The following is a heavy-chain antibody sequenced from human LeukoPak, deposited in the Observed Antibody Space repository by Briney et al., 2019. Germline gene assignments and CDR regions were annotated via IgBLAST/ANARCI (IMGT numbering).Heavy chain of an antibody. Sequence: GRSLRLSCAASGFTFSGYGMHWVRQASGKGLEWVAIIWYDGGTKYYADSVKGRFTISRDNSNNTLYLQMNSLRAEDTAIYYCVRCSPHWYMDVWGKGTTVTVSS. J-gene: IGHJ6*03. D-gene: IGHD2-15*01. CDR1: GFTFSGYG. CDR3: VRCSPHWYMDV. CDR2: IWYDGGTK. V-gene: IGHV3-33*01.